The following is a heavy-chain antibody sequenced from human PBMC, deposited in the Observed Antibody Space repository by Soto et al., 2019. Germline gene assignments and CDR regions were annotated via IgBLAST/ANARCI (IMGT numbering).Heavy chain of an antibody. CDR1: GYTFTSYG. CDR3: ARDVSCSSTSCSSADFDY. Sequence: ASVKVSCKASGYTFTSYGISWVRQAPGQGLEWMGWISAYNGNTNYAQKLQGRVTMTTDTSTSTAYRELRSLRSDDTAVYYCARDVSCSSTSCSSADFDYWGQGTLVTVSS. D-gene: IGHD2-2*01. V-gene: IGHV1-18*04. CDR2: ISAYNGNT. J-gene: IGHJ4*02.